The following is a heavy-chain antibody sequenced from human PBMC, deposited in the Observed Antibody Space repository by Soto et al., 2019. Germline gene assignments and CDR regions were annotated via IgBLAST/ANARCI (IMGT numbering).Heavy chain of an antibody. V-gene: IGHV3-48*01. CDR3: ARDIAYAFDS. CDR1: GFTFSSFS. D-gene: IGHD3-16*01. Sequence: EVQLMESGGGLVQPGGSLRLSCVASGFTFSSFSMSWVRQAPGNGLEWVSYIRSSPSTISYADSVKGRFTISRDNAKHSLYLQLNSLRAEDTAVYYCARDIAYAFDSWGQGTLVSVSS. CDR2: IRSSPSTI. J-gene: IGHJ4*02.